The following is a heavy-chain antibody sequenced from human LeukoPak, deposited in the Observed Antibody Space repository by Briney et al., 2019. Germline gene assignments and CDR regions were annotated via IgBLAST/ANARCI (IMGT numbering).Heavy chain of an antibody. V-gene: IGHV4-59*01. D-gene: IGHD3-22*01. CDR3: ARSSEGRYYYDSSGYSYYYYYMDV. CDR2: IYYSGGT. Sequence: PSETLSLTCTVSGGSISSYYRSWIRQPPGKGLEWIGYIYYSGGTNYNPSLKSRVTISVDTSKNQFSLKLTSVTAADTAVYYCARSSEGRYYYDSSGYSYYYYYMDVWGKGTTVTISS. J-gene: IGHJ6*03. CDR1: GGSISSYY.